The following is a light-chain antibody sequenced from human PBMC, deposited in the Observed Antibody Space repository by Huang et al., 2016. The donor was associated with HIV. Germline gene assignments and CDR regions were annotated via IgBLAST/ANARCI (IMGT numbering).Light chain of an antibody. CDR2: STS. CDR1: QGISNS. Sequence: DIQMTQSPSSLSAFLGDTVTITCRASQGISNSVAWYQQKPGKAPKLLRYSTSRLESGVPSRFRGGGSGTDYTLTINSLQPDDFATYYCQQYYTSPTFGQGSKVEIK. CDR3: QQYYTSPT. J-gene: IGKJ1*01. V-gene: IGKV1-NL1*01.